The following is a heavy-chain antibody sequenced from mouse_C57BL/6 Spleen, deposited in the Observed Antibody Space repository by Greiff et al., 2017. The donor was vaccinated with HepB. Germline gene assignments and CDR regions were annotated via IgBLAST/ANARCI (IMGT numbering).Heavy chain of an antibody. CDR3: ARGNYYGGYAMDY. Sequence: VQLQQSGAELVKPGASVKISCKASGYAFSSYWMNWVKQRPGKGLEWIGQISPGDGDTNYNGKFKGKATLTADKSSSTAYMQLSILNSEDAAVYFCARGNYYGGYAMDYWGQGTSVTVSS. D-gene: IGHD1-1*01. CDR1: GYAFSSYW. J-gene: IGHJ4*01. V-gene: IGHV1-80*01. CDR2: ISPGDGDT.